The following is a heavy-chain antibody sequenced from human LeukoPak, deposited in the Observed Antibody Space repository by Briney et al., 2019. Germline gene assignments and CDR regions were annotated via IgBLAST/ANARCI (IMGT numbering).Heavy chain of an antibody. CDR3: AREPDVQWLEDY. J-gene: IGHJ4*02. CDR1: GFTFSSYA. D-gene: IGHD6-19*01. CDR2: ISYDGSNK. V-gene: IGHV3-30-3*01. Sequence: PGGSLRLSCAASGFTFSSYAMHWVRQAPGKGLEWVAVISYDGSNKYYADSVKGRFTISRDNSKNTLYLRMNSLRAEDTAVYYCAREPDVQWLEDYWGQGTLVTVSS.